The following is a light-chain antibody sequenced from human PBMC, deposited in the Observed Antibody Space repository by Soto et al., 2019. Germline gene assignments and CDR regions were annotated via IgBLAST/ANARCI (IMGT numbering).Light chain of an antibody. CDR3: QQHSNWPLT. Sequence: EIVLIQSPATLSLSPGERATLSCRASQSVSSNLAWYQQNPGQAPRLLIFDASNRATGIPARFSGSGSGTDFILTIRSLEPEDFAVYYCQQHSNWPLTVGGGTKVDIK. J-gene: IGKJ4*01. CDR1: QSVSSN. V-gene: IGKV3-11*01. CDR2: DAS.